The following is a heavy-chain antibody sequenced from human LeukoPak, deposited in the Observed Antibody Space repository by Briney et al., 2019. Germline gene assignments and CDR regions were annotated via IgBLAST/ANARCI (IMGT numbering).Heavy chain of an antibody. J-gene: IGHJ4*02. CDR3: ARDRLANEGLHLYDF. CDR1: GFMFSDYS. CDR2: ISGTGYSI. D-gene: IGHD2-8*01. V-gene: IGHV3-11*04. Sequence: KPGGSLRLSCAASGFMFSDYSVGWLRQAPGKGLEWISHISGTGYSIYYADSVKGRFTISRDNAKTSVFLQMDSLRAEDTGVYFCARDRLANEGLHLYDFWGQGTLVTVSS.